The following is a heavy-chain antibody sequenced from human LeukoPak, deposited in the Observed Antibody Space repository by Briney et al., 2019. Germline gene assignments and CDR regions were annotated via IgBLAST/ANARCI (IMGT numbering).Heavy chain of an antibody. CDR3: TTDGYYYDSSGYYAPFDY. V-gene: IGHV3-15*01. CDR2: IKSKTDGGTT. D-gene: IGHD3-22*01. CDR1: GFTFSNAW. Sequence: GGSLRLSCAASGFTFSNAWMSWVRQAPGKGLEWVGRIKSKTDGGTTDYAAPVKGRFTFSRDDSKNTLYLQMNSLKTEDTAVYYCTTDGYYYDSSGYYAPFDYWGQGTLVTVSS. J-gene: IGHJ4*02.